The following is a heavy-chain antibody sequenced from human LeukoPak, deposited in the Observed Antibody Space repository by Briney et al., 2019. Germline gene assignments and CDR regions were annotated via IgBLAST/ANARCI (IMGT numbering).Heavy chain of an antibody. CDR3: ARRPGWFDP. V-gene: IGHV4-34*01. CDR1: GFTFSNAW. Sequence: GSLRLSCAASGFTFSNAWMSWVRQAPGKGLEWVGEINHSGSTNYNPSLKSRVTISVDTSKNQFSLKLSSVTAADTAVYYCARRPGWFDPWGQGTLVTVSS. J-gene: IGHJ5*02. CDR2: INHSGST.